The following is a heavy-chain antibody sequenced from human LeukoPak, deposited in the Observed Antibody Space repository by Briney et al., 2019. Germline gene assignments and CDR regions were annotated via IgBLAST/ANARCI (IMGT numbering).Heavy chain of an antibody. D-gene: IGHD5-12*01. Sequence: GVSLRLPCAASEFRLRGYWMSWFRQAPGKGLEWVATIKQDGSETDYVDSVKGRFTISRDNAKNSLYLQMNSLRIEDTAVYYCARAQWRRPDYWGEGTLVTVSS. CDR2: IKQDGSET. CDR3: ARAQWRRPDY. J-gene: IGHJ4*02. CDR1: EFRLRGYW. V-gene: IGHV3-7*02.